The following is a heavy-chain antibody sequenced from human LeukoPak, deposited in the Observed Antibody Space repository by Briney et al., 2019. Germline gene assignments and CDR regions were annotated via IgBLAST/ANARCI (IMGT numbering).Heavy chain of an antibody. Sequence: GGSLRLSCAASGFTFSSYSMNWVRQAPGKGLEWVSSINSDSSLMFYAESVKGRFTISRGNARNSLYLQMNSLRAEDTAVYYCIRDLFDDYSLDYWGQGALVTVSS. D-gene: IGHD3-16*01. CDR3: IRDLFDDYSLDY. J-gene: IGHJ4*02. V-gene: IGHV3-21*01. CDR1: GFTFSSYS. CDR2: INSDSSLM.